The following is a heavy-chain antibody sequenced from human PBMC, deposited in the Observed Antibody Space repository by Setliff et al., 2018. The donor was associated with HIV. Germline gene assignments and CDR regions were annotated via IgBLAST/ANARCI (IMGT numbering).Heavy chain of an antibody. V-gene: IGHV1-69*06. CDR1: GGTFSSYA. Sequence: SVKVSCKASGGTFSSYAISWVRQAPGQGLEWMGGIIPIFGTANYAEKFQGRVTMTEDTSTDTAYMALSSLRSEDTAMYYCATSGFYDILTGPTPGVFDIWGQGTMVTVSS. J-gene: IGHJ3*02. CDR2: IIPIFGTA. CDR3: ATSGFYDILTGPTPGVFDI. D-gene: IGHD3-9*01.